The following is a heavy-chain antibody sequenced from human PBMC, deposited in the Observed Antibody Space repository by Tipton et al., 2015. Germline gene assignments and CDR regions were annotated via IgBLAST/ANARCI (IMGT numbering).Heavy chain of an antibody. Sequence: SLRLSCEASGFNFGIYWMSWVRQAPGKGLEWVANIKEDASETFYGDSVKGRFTISRDNAKNSMYLQMNSLRPEDTAVYYCARYVWLGTQETYAMDVWGQGTTVTVSS. V-gene: IGHV3-7*01. J-gene: IGHJ6*02. CDR3: ARYVWLGTQETYAMDV. CDR2: IKEDASET. D-gene: IGHD3-16*01. CDR1: GFNFGIYW.